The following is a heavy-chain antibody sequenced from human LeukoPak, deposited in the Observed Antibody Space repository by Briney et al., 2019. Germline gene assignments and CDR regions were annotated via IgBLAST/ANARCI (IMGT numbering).Heavy chain of an antibody. J-gene: IGHJ4*02. CDR3: ARKRTGDQGYYFDY. V-gene: IGHV4-61*01. CDR1: GGSVSSGRYY. CDR2: FYYSGST. Sequence: SETLSLTCTVSGGSVSSGRYYWSGIRQPPGKGVEWIGYFYYSGSTNYNPSLKTRVTISVDTSKNQFSLKVSSVTAADTAVYYCARKRTGDQGYYFDYWGQGTQVTVSS. D-gene: IGHD1-1*01.